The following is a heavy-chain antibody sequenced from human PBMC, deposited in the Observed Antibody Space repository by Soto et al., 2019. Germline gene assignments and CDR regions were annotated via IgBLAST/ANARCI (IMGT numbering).Heavy chain of an antibody. CDR2: INPNSGGT. V-gene: IGHV1-2*04. J-gene: IGHJ6*02. CDR1: GYTFTGYY. Sequence: ASVKVSCKASGYTFTGYYMHWVRQAPGQGLEWMGWINPNSGGTNYAQKFQGWVTMTRDTSISTAYMELSRLRSDDTAVYYCARDQGEWLRSMVYYGMDIWGQGTTVTVSS. D-gene: IGHD5-12*01. CDR3: ARDQGEWLRSMVYYGMDI.